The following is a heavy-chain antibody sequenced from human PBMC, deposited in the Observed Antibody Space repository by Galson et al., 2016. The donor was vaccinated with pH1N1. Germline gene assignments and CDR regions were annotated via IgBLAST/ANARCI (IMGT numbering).Heavy chain of an antibody. CDR1: GFTLGDFY. V-gene: IGHV3-72*01. CDR2: ITKRPEGYTT. Sequence: SLRLSCAASGFTLGDFYMDWVRQAPGKGLEWVGRITKRPEGYTTQDAASVRGRFIISREDSKDLLYLQMNSLTTEDTAVYYRTRENHHKFDYWGRGTLVTVSS. CDR3: TRENHHKFDY. J-gene: IGHJ4*02.